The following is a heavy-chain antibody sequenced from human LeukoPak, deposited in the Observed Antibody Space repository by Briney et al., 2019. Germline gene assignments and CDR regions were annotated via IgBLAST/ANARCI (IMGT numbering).Heavy chain of an antibody. V-gene: IGHV3-48*01. CDR2: ISSFSGTI. CDR3: ARDQGGVGY. D-gene: IGHD3-16*01. J-gene: IGHJ4*02. CDR1: GITFSTYS. Sequence: GGSLRLSCVASGITFSTYSMNWVRQAPGKGLEWVPYISSFSGTINYADSVKGRFTISRDNAKNSLYLQMNSLRAEDTAVYYCARDQGGVGYWGQGTLVTVSS.